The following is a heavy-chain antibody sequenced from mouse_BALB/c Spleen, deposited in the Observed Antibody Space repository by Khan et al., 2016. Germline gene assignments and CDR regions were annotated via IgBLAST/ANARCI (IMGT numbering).Heavy chain of an antibody. J-gene: IGHJ2*01. V-gene: IGHV3-2*02. CDR2: ISYSGST. CDR1: GYSITSDYA. D-gene: IGHD1-1*01. Sequence: EVQLQESGPGLVKTNQSLSLTCTVTGYSITSDYAWNWIRQFPGNKLEWMGYISYSGSTSYNPSLKSRISITRDTSKNQFFLQLNSVTTEDTATYYCARDYYGSSYFDYWGQGTTLTVSS. CDR3: ARDYYGSSYFDY.